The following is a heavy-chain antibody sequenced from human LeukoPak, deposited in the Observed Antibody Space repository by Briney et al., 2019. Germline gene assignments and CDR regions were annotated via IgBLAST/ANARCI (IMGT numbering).Heavy chain of an antibody. CDR3: ARENVISFGGVIVIPAVDY. CDR1: GGTFSSYA. CDR2: INTYNGNT. D-gene: IGHD3-16*02. Sequence: ASVKVSCKASGGTFSSYAISWVRQAPGQGLEWMGWINTYNGNTNYAQKLQDRVAMTTDTSTSTAYMELRSLISDDTAIYYCARENVISFGGVIVIPAVDYWGQGTLVTVSS. J-gene: IGHJ4*02. V-gene: IGHV1-18*01.